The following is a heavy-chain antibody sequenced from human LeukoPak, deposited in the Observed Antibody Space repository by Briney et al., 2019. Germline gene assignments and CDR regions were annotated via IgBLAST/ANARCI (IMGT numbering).Heavy chain of an antibody. CDR2: ISSDGSSK. V-gene: IGHV3-30-3*01. D-gene: IGHD7-27*01. CDR1: GFTFSSYA. Sequence: GGSLRLSCAASGFTFSSYAVHWVRQAPGKGLEWVAVISSDGSSKYYVDAVKGRFTISRDNSRNTLYLQMNSLRAEDTAVYYCASISGPFDYWGQGTLVTVSS. CDR3: ASISGPFDY. J-gene: IGHJ4*02.